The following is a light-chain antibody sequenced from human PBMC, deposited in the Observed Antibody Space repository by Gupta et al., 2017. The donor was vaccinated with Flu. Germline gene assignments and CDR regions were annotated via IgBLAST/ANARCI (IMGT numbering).Light chain of an antibody. Sequence: QSALTQPPTASGSLEQSVTISCTGRSSDVGGYSFVSWYQQHSGKAPKLMIYDVSKRPSGVPVRFSGSRSGNTASLTVSGLQAEDEADYYCSSYAGTNNLVFGGGTRLTVL. CDR2: DVS. J-gene: IGLJ2*01. V-gene: IGLV2-8*01. CDR3: SSYAGTNNLV. CDR1: SSDVGGYSF.